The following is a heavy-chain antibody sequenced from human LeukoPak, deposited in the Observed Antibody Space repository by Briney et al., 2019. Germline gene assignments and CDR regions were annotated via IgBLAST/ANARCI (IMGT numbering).Heavy chain of an antibody. CDR1: GYTFTGYY. CDR2: INPNSGGT. D-gene: IGHD3-10*01. J-gene: IGHJ3*02. Sequence: AASVKVSCKASGYTFTGYYMHWVRQAPGQGLEWMGWINPNSGGTNYAQKFQGWVTMTRDTSISTAYMELSRLRSDDTAVYYCARLSGSSTDDAFDIWGQGTMVTVSS. CDR3: ARLSGSSTDDAFDI. V-gene: IGHV1-2*04.